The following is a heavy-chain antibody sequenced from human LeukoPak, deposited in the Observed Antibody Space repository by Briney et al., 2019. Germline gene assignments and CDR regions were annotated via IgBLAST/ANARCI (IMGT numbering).Heavy chain of an antibody. CDR1: GFTFSSYA. CDR2: ISGSGGST. D-gene: IGHD6-19*01. V-gene: IGHV3-23*01. CDR3: GKVEVGSSGWYIGHY. Sequence: GGSLRLSCAASGFTFSSYAMSWVRQAPGKGLEWVSAISGSGGSTYYADSVKGRFTISRDNSKNTLYLQMNSLRAEDTAVYYCGKVEVGSSGWYIGHYWGQGTLVTVSS. J-gene: IGHJ4*02.